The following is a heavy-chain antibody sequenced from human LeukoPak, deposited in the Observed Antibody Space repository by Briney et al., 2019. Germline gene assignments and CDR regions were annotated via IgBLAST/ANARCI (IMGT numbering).Heavy chain of an antibody. V-gene: IGHV4-30-2*01. Sequence: SETLSLTCTVSGVSISSGGYYWSWIRQPPGKGLEWIGYIYHSGSTYYNPSLKSRVTISVDRSKNQFSLKLSSVTAADTAVYYCARGSVVVPAAPYYMDVWGKGTTVTVSS. CDR2: IYHSGST. CDR3: ARGSVVVPAAPYYMDV. J-gene: IGHJ6*03. CDR1: GVSISSGGYY. D-gene: IGHD2-2*01.